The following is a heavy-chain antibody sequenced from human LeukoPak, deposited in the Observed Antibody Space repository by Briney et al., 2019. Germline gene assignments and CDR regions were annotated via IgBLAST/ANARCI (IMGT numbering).Heavy chain of an antibody. J-gene: IGHJ4*02. D-gene: IGHD6-19*01. CDR1: GDSISSNSYS. CDR2: IYYSGTT. CDR3: ARTSTSGWDFDY. Sequence: SETLSLTCTVSGDSISSNSYSWGWIRQPPGKGLEWRGSIYYSGTTYYKPSLRSRVTISVETSKNEFSLKLSLGTAATTVVYCGARTSTSGWDFDYWGQGTLVTVSS. V-gene: IGHV4-39*01.